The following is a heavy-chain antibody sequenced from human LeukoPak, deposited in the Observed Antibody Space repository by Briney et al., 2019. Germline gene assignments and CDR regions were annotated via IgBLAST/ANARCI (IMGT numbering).Heavy chain of an antibody. J-gene: IGHJ3*02. CDR1: GGSFSGYY. CDR2: INHSGST. Sequence: PSETLSLTCAVYGGSFSGYYWSWIRQPPGKGLGWIGEINHSGSTNYNPSLKSRVTISVDTSKNQFSLKLSSVTAADTAVYYCARGRRTLYKMTPGDAFDIWGQGTMVTVSS. V-gene: IGHV4-34*01. CDR3: ARGRRTLYKMTPGDAFDI. D-gene: IGHD3-16*01.